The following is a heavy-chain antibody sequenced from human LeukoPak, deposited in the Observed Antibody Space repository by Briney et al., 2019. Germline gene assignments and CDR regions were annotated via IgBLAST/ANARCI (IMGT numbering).Heavy chain of an antibody. CDR2: IRYDGSNK. CDR1: GFTFSSYG. Sequence: PGGSLRLSCAASGFTFSSYGMHWVRQAPGKGLGWVAFIRYDGSNKYYADSVKGRFTISRDNSKNTLYLQMNSLRAEDTAVYYCAKDLRFGESPNYMDVWGKGTTVTVSS. CDR3: AKDLRFGESPNYMDV. V-gene: IGHV3-30*02. D-gene: IGHD3-10*01. J-gene: IGHJ6*03.